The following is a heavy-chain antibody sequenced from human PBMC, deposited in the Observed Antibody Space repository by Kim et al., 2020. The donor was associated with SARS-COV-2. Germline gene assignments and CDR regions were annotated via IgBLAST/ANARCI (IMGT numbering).Heavy chain of an antibody. CDR3: ARDRAEQQLVLGNYYYYYGMDV. J-gene: IGHJ6*02. Sequence: GGSLRLSCAASGFTFSSYSMNWVRQAPGKGLEWVSSISSSSYIYYADSVKGRFTISRDNAKNSLYLQMNSLRAEDTAVYYCARDRAEQQLVLGNYYYYYGMDVWGQGTTVTVSS. CDR2: ISSSSYI. CDR1: GFTFSSYS. V-gene: IGHV3-21*01. D-gene: IGHD6-13*01.